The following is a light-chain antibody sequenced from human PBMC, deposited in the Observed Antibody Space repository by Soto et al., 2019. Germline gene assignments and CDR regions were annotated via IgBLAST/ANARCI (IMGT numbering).Light chain of an antibody. CDR2: NAS. V-gene: IGKV3-20*01. Sequence: EIVLTQSPGTLSLSPGERATLSCRASQSVGRNYLAWYQQKPGQPPRVLIYNASTRATGIPDRFSGSGSGADFTLTISALEPEDFAVYYCHQYAISPLTFGGGTKVEI. CDR1: QSVGRNY. CDR3: HQYAISPLT. J-gene: IGKJ4*01.